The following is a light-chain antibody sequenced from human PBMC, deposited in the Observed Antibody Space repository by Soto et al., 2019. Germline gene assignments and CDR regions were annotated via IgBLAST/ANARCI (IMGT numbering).Light chain of an antibody. CDR1: QGVNTH. Sequence: EIVLTQSPATLSLSPGERATLSCRASQGVNTHLAWYQQKPGQAPRLLIYDASNRATGIPARFSGSGPGTDFTLTISSLESEDFAVYYCQHEFTFGPGTKVDVK. V-gene: IGKV3D-11*01. CDR2: DAS. CDR3: QHEFT. J-gene: IGKJ3*01.